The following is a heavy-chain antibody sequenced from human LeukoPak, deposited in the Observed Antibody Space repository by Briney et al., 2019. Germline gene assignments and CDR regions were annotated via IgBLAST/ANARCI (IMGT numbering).Heavy chain of an antibody. D-gene: IGHD4-23*01. CDR1: GLTFTSHG. CDR2: VRNDGSDT. J-gene: IGHJ4*02. CDR3: ARDRGKDYFDS. Sequence: PGGSLRLPCTTSGLTFTSHGFHWLRHVVGKRLEWVAFVRNDGSDTYHANSVKGRFGVSRDDSKNTLYLQMNSLRPEDTAIYYCARDRGKDYFDSWGQGTQVTVSS. V-gene: IGHV3-30*02.